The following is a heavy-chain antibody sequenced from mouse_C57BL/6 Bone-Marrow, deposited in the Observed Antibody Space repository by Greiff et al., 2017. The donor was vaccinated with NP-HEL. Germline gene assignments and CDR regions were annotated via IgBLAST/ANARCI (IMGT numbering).Heavy chain of an antibody. D-gene: IGHD2-4*01. CDR2: IYPGSGST. CDR1: GYTFTSYW. Sequence: QVQLQQPGAELVKPGASVQMSCKASGYTFTSYWITWVKQRPGQGLAWIGDIYPGSGSTNYNEKFKSKATLTVDTSSSPDYMQLSSLTSEDSAVYYCARGGDYDDFDYWGQGTTLTVSS. CDR3: ARGGDYDDFDY. J-gene: IGHJ2*01. V-gene: IGHV1-55*01.